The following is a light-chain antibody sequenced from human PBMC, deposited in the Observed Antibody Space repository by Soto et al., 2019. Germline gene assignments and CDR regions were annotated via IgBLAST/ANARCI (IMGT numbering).Light chain of an antibody. J-gene: IGKJ5*01. Sequence: IVLTQSPGTLSSSPGERATLSCRASQSVSTSNLAWYQQRPGQAPRLLIYGASRRATGIPDRFSGSGSGTEFTLTISRLAPEDFALYYCQHYDTSPITFGQGTRLEI. CDR3: QHYDTSPIT. CDR1: QSVSTSN. V-gene: IGKV3-20*01. CDR2: GAS.